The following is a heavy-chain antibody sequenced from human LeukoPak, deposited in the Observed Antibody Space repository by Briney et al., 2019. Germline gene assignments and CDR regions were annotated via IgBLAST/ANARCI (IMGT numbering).Heavy chain of an antibody. CDR2: ISGSGGST. CDR3: AKDGAAAGTPTFDY. D-gene: IGHD6-13*01. Sequence: GGSLRLSCAASGFTFSSYAMSWVRQAPGKGLEWVSAISGSGGSTYYADSVKGRFTISRDNSKNTLYLQMNSLRAEDTAVYYCAKDGAAAGTPTFDYWGQGTLVTVST. J-gene: IGHJ4*02. CDR1: GFTFSSYA. V-gene: IGHV3-23*01.